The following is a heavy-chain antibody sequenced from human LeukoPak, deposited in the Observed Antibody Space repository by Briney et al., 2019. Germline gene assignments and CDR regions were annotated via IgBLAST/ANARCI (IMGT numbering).Heavy chain of an antibody. CDR3: ARGEPRLTFFGVEYPP. CDR1: GGSISSYY. Sequence: TASETLSLTCTVSGGSISSYYWSWIRQPAGKGLEWIGRIYTSGSTNYNPSLKSRVTMSVDTSKNQFSLKLSSVTAADTAVYYWARGEPRLTFFGVEYPPGGQGPLVTVPS. CDR2: IYTSGST. J-gene: IGHJ5*02. D-gene: IGHD3-3*01. V-gene: IGHV4-4*07.